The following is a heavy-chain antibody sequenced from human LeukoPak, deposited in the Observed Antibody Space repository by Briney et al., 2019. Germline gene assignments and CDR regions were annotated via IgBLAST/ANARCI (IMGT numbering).Heavy chain of an antibody. D-gene: IGHD1-26*01. CDR1: GFTVSSNY. J-gene: IGHJ3*02. CDR2: IYSGGST. Sequence: GGSLRLSCAASGFTVSSNYMSWVRQAPGKGLEWVSVIYSGGSTYYADSVKGRFTVSRDNSKNTLYLQMNSLRAEDTAVYYCAREHLLPIVNAFDIWGQGTTVTVSS. V-gene: IGHV3-66*01. CDR3: AREHLLPIVNAFDI.